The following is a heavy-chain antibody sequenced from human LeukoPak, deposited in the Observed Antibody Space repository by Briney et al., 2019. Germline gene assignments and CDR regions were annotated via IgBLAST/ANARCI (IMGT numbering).Heavy chain of an antibody. V-gene: IGHV3-21*04. CDR1: GFTFSSYW. J-gene: IGHJ5*02. D-gene: IGHD5-24*01. CDR2: ISRGSSYR. CDR3: ARDRPRWLQHQQGFDP. Sequence: GGSLRLSCAASGFTFSSYWMNWARQAPGKGLEWVSSISRGSSYRFYADSMKGRFTISRDNAKNSLYLQMNSLRAEDTAVYYCARDRPRWLQHQQGFDPWGQGTLVTVSS.